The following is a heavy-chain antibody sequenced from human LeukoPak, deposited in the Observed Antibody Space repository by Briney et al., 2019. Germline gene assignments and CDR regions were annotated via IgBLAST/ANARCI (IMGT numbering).Heavy chain of an antibody. V-gene: IGHV4-39*01. D-gene: IGHD3-22*01. Sequence: SETLSLTXPVSVGSIGSISYYWGWISQPQGKGLQWIGSIYYGGSTYYNPSLKSRVTISVDTSKNQFSLKLSSVTAADTAVYYCARRNYYDSSGYYSSTAFDIWGQGTMVTVSS. CDR3: ARRNYYDSSGYYSSTAFDI. CDR2: IYYGGST. J-gene: IGHJ3*02. CDR1: VGSIGSISYY.